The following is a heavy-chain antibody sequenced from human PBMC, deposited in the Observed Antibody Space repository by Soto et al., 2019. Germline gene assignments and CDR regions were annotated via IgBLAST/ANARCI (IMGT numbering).Heavy chain of an antibody. D-gene: IGHD3-22*01. V-gene: IGHV4-61*01. Sequence: LSLTFSVSGGSVRSGSYYWTWIRQPPGKGLEWIGYIYQSGTTNYNASLKSRVTISIDTSKNQFFLKLNSVTAADTAVYYCARDSSGRHDYWGQGTLVTVSS. CDR3: ARDSSGRHDY. J-gene: IGHJ4*02. CDR2: IYQSGTT. CDR1: GGSVRSGSYY.